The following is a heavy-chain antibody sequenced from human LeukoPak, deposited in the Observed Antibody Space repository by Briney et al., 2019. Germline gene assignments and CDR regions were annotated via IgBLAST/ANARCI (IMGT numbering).Heavy chain of an antibody. CDR1: GYTFTSYD. Sequence: ASVKVSCKASGYTFTSYDINRVRQATGQGLEWMGWMNRNSGSTGYAQKYQGRVTMTRNTSISTAYMELSSLRSEDTAVYYCARGPPDFEYWGQGTLVTVSS. J-gene: IGHJ4*02. CDR3: ARGPPDFEY. CDR2: MNRNSGST. V-gene: IGHV1-8*01.